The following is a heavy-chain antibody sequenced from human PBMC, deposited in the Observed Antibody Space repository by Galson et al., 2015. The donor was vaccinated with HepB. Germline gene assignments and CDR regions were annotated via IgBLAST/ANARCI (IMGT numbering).Heavy chain of an antibody. CDR1: GYTFTSYG. D-gene: IGHD3-22*01. Sequence: QSGAEVKKPGASVKVSCKASGYTFTSYGISWVRQAPGQGLEWMGWISAYNGNTNYAQKLQGRVTMTTDTSTSTAYMELRSLRSDDTAVYYCARGHTMIVVAHPYWYFDLWGRGTLVTVSS. J-gene: IGHJ2*01. V-gene: IGHV1-18*01. CDR3: ARGHTMIVVAHPYWYFDL. CDR2: ISAYNGNT.